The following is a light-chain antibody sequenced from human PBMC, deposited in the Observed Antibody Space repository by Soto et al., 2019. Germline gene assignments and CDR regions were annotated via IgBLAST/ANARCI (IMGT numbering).Light chain of an antibody. CDR3: CSYAGRYTYV. CDR1: SSDVGGYYY. J-gene: IGLJ1*01. CDR2: DVS. Sequence: QSALTQPRSVSGSPGQSVTISCTGTSSDVGGYYYVSWYQQHPGKAPNLMIYDVSKRPSGVPDRFSGSKSGNTASLTISGLQAEDEADYYCCSYAGRYTYVFGTGTKVTVL. V-gene: IGLV2-11*01.